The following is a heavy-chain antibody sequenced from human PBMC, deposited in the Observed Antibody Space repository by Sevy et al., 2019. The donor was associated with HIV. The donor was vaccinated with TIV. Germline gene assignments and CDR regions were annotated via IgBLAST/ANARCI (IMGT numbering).Heavy chain of an antibody. CDR3: AREGCTRPHDH. J-gene: IGHJ4*02. CDR2: LSFGCGRI. V-gene: IGHV3-23*01. CDR1: GFNFNIYS. D-gene: IGHD2-8*01. Sequence: GGSLRLSCVASGFNFNIYSMSWVRQAPGKGLEWVSTLSFGCGRINHADSVQGRFTKSRDDSKKTVYQEMNSLRAEDTAVYYCAREGCTRPHDHWGQGTLVTVSS.